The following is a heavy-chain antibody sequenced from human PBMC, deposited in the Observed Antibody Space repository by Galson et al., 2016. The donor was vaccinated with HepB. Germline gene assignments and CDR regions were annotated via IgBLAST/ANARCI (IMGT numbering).Heavy chain of an antibody. CDR2: VYYSGTA. J-gene: IGHJ3*02. CDR1: SGSLSSSRYY. Sequence: QVQLQESGPGLVKPSETLSLTCTVSSGSLSSSRYYWGWIRQPPGKGLEWIGSVYYSGTAYYDPPRKSRVSISVDTSKNQFSLRLRSVTAGDTAVYFCASHCGGDCYNKLADAFDIWGRGTMVTVSS. V-gene: IGHV4-39*01. D-gene: IGHD2-21*01. CDR3: ASHCGGDCYNKLADAFDI.